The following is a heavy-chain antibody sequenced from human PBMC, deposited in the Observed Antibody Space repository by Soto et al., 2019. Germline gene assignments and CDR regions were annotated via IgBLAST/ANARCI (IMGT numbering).Heavy chain of an antibody. CDR1: GYSFTRYW. CDR2: IDPSDSYT. CDR3: ARGAAANYYGMDV. Sequence: PGESLKISGKGSGYSFTRYWISWVRQMPGQGLEWMGRIDPSDSYTNYSPSFQGHVTISADKSISTAYLQWSSLKASDTAMYYCARGAAANYYGMDVWGQGTTVTVSS. J-gene: IGHJ6*02. V-gene: IGHV5-10-1*01. D-gene: IGHD6-13*01.